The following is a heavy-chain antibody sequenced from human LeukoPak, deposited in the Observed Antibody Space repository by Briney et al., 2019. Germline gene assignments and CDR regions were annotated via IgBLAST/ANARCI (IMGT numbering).Heavy chain of an antibody. D-gene: IGHD3-22*01. Sequence: GGSLRLSCAASGFTFSSYAMSWVRQAPGKGLEWVSAISGSGGSTYYADSVKGRFTISRDNSKNTLYLQMNSLRAEDTAVYYCARDYYDSSGYYYRSDAFDIWGQGTMVTVSS. CDR2: ISGSGGST. CDR3: ARDYYDSSGYYYRSDAFDI. CDR1: GFTFSSYA. J-gene: IGHJ3*02. V-gene: IGHV3-23*01.